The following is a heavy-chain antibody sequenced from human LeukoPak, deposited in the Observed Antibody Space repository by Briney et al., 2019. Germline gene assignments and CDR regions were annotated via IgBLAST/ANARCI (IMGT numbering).Heavy chain of an antibody. Sequence: KPSETLSLTCAVSGYSISSGYYWGWIRQPPGKGLEWIGSIFHSGSTYYNPSLKSRANMSVDTSKNQISLKLSSVTAADTAVYYCARASGSYGSGSYYYYGMDVWGKGTTVTVSS. D-gene: IGHD3-10*01. CDR2: IFHSGST. J-gene: IGHJ6*04. V-gene: IGHV4-38-2*01. CDR3: ARASGSYGSGSYYYYGMDV. CDR1: GYSISSGYY.